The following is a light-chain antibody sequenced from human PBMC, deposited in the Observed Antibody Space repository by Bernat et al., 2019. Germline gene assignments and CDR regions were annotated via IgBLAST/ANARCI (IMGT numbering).Light chain of an antibody. J-gene: IGLJ1*01. CDR2: DVS. CDR1: SSDVGGYNY. V-gene: IGLV2-14*03. CDR3: SSKTSSSTHV. Sequence: QSALTQPASVSGSPGQSITISCTGTSSDVGGYNYVSWYQQPPGKAPKLMIYDVSNRPSGVSNRFSGSKSGNTASLTISGLQAEDEGDYYCSSKTSSSTHVFGTGTRVTVL.